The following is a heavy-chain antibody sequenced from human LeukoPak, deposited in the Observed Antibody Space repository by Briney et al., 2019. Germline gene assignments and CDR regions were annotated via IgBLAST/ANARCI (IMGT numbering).Heavy chain of an antibody. CDR1: GGTFSSYA. CDR3: ARGDDSSAPDWFDP. D-gene: IGHD3-22*01. V-gene: IGHV1-69*04. Sequence: ASVKVSCKASGGTFSSYAISWVRQAPGQGLEWMGRIIPIFGIANYAQKFQGRVTITVDKSTSTAYMELSSLRSEDTAVYYCARGDDSSAPDWFDPWGQGTLVTVSS. CDR2: IIPIFGIA. J-gene: IGHJ5*02.